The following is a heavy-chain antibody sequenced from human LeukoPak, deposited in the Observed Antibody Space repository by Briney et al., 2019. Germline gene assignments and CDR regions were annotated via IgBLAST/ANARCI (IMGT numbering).Heavy chain of an antibody. D-gene: IGHD3-9*01. CDR3: AKDPRNILTGDYDDFDI. V-gene: IGHV1-46*01. CDR1: GYTFSNYC. Sequence: HAASVTVSCKASGYTFSNYCMHWVRQAPGQGLEWMGILNPTYDIPIYAQTFEGRVTMTRDMSTSTVYMELTTLTSDDTAVYFCAKDPRNILTGDYDDFDIWGQGTMVIVSS. CDR2: LNPTYDIP. J-gene: IGHJ3*02.